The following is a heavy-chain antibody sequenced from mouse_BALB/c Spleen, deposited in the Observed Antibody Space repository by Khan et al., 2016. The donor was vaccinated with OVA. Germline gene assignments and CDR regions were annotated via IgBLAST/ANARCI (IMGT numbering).Heavy chain of an antibody. CDR2: IHPSDSET. D-gene: IGHD1-2*01. CDR3: ARSTTASYWYFDV. J-gene: IGHJ1*01. Sequence: QVQLQQPGAELVRPGASVKLSCKASGYSFTSYWLNWVKQRPGQGLEWIGLIHPSDSETRLNQKLKAKATLTVDKYSSTALMQLSSPTSEYSAVYSCARSTTASYWYFDVWGAGTTVTVSS. CDR1: GYSFTSYW. V-gene: IGHV1-61*01.